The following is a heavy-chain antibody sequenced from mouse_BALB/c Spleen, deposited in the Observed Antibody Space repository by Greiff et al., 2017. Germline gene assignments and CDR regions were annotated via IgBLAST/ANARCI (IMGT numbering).Heavy chain of an antibody. CDR2: INSNGGST. D-gene: IGHD1-1*01. Sequence: EVKLVESGGGLVQPGGSLKLSCAASGFTFSSYGMSWVRQTPDKRLELVATINSNGGSTYYPDSVKGRFTISRDNAKNTLYLQMSSLKSEDTAMYYCAREFYSYWGQGTSVTVSS. CDR3: AREFYSY. CDR1: GFTFSSYG. J-gene: IGHJ4*01. V-gene: IGHV5-6-3*01.